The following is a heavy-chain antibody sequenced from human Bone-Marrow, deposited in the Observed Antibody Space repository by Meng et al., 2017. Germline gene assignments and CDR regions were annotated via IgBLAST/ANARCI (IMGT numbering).Heavy chain of an antibody. CDR3: ASLYGDSSVWYLDL. V-gene: IGHV4-31*03. J-gene: IGHJ2*01. CDR2: IYYSGST. CDR1: GGSSSSGNHY. Sequence: QVQLQESGPGLAKPSQTLSLPCRVCGGSSSSGNHYWSWIRQHPGKGLEYIGYIYYSGSTYYNPSLKSRVIISVDTSKNQYSLRLNSVTAADTAVYYCASLYGDSSVWYLDLWGRGTLVTVSS. D-gene: IGHD4-17*01.